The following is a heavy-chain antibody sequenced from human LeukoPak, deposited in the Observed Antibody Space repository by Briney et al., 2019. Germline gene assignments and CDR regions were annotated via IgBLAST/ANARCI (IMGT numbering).Heavy chain of an antibody. D-gene: IGHD3-10*01. V-gene: IGHV4-59*01. J-gene: IGHJ4*02. CDR2: IYYSGST. CDR1: GGSISSYY. CDR3: ARGAYYGSGSYIY. Sequence: SETLPLTCTVSGGSISSYYWSWIRQPPGKGLEWIGYIYYSGSTNYNPSLKSRVTISVDTSKNQFSLKLSSVTAADTAVYYCARGAYYGSGSYIYWGQGTLVTVSS.